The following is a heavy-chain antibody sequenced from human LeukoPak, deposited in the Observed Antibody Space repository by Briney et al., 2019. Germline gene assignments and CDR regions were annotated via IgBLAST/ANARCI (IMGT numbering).Heavy chain of an antibody. V-gene: IGHV5-51*01. CDR1: GYSFTSYW. CDR3: ARLDYYDSSGYIHGGSWFDP. D-gene: IGHD3-22*01. CDR2: IYPGDSDT. Sequence: GESLKISCKGSGYSFTSYWIGWVRQMPGKGLEWMGIIYPGDSDTRYSPPFQGQVTISADKSISTAYLQWSSLKASDTAMYYCARLDYYDSSGYIHGGSWFDPWGQGTLVTVSS. J-gene: IGHJ5*02.